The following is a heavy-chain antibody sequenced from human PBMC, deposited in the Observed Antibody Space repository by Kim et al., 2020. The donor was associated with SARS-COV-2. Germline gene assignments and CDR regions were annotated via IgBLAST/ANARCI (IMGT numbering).Heavy chain of an antibody. V-gene: IGHV3-30*01. CDR3: AGQEGATTTYYYGMDV. D-gene: IGHD1-26*01. Sequence: SVKGRVTISRDNSTSTLYVQMNSLSAEDTAVYYCAGQEGATTTYYYGMDVWGQGTTVTVSS. J-gene: IGHJ6*02.